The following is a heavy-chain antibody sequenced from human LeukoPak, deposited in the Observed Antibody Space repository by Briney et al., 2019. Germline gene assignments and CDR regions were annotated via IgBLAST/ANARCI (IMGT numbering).Heavy chain of an antibody. CDR3: ARHCSGDSCHQIYLEY. D-gene: IGHD2-15*01. CDR2: IHYSGST. Sequence: SETLSLTCTVAGGSISSYYWSWIRQPPGKGLEWNGYIHYSGSTNYNPSLKSRVTISIDTSKKHFSLKLTSVTAADTAVYYCARHCSGDSCHQIYLEYWGQGTLVTVSS. J-gene: IGHJ4*02. V-gene: IGHV4-59*08. CDR1: GGSISSYY.